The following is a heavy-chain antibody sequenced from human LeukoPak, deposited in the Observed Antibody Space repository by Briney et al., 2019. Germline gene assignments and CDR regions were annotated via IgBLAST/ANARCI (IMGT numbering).Heavy chain of an antibody. CDR2: INHSGST. CDR1: GGSFSGYY. J-gene: IGHJ4*02. D-gene: IGHD6-19*01. Sequence: SETLSLTCGVYGGSFSGYYWSWIRQPPGKGLEWFGEINHSGSTNYNPSLKSRVTISVDTSKNQFSLKLNSVTAADTAVYYCARQAAVPGEEKFDYWAREPWSPSPQ. V-gene: IGHV4-34*01. CDR3: ARQAAVPGEEKFDY.